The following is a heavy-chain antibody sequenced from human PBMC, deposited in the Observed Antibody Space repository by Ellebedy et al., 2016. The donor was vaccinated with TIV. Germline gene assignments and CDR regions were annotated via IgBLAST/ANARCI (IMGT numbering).Heavy chain of an antibody. J-gene: IGHJ4*02. D-gene: IGHD4-17*01. CDR3: ARGSGDLPVDY. Sequence: PGGSLRLSCAASGFTFSSYSMNLVRQAPGNGLEWVSCISSSGTYIYYADSLKGRFTISRDSAKNSLYLQMNSLRAEDTAVYYCARGSGDLPVDYWGQGTLVTVSS. CDR1: GFTFSSYS. CDR2: ISSSGTYI. V-gene: IGHV3-21*01.